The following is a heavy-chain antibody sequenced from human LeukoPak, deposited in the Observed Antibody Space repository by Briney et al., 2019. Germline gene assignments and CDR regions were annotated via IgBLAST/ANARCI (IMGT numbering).Heavy chain of an antibody. V-gene: IGHV3-23*01. CDR1: GSTFSSYA. D-gene: IGHD6-13*01. J-gene: IGHJ4*02. CDR2: ISGSGGST. Sequence: GGSLSLSCAASGSTFSSYALSGVRRPPGKGREWVSAISGSGGSTYYADSVRGRFTISRDNSKNTLSLQMNSLRAEDTAVYYCAKGERAAAGTAHWGQGTMVTVSS. CDR3: AKGERAAAGTAH.